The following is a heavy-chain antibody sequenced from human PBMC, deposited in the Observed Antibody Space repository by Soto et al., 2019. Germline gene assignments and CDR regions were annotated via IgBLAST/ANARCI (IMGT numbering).Heavy chain of an antibody. CDR2: IWYDGNTK. V-gene: IGHV3-33*01. D-gene: IGHD2-8*01. CDR1: GFTFSKYG. Sequence: GGSLRLSCDASGFTFSKYGMHWVRQAPGQGLEWVALIWYDGNTKYYADSVKGRFTISRDNSGNTVYLQMNSLRAGDTAVYFCAREGGVSTIYGLDVWGQGTTVTGSS. CDR3: AREGGVSTIYGLDV. J-gene: IGHJ6*02.